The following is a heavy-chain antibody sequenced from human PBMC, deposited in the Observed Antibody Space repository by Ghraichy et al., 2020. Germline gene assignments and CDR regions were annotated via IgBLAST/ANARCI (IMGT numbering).Heavy chain of an antibody. Sequence: GGSLRLSCAASGFTFSSYSMNWVRQAPGKGLEWVSSISSSSSYIYYADSVKGRFTISRDNAKNSLYLQMNSLRAEDTAVYYCARGGVWEHAFDYWGQGTLVTVSS. CDR1: GFTFSSYS. CDR3: ARGGVWEHAFDY. D-gene: IGHD1-26*01. CDR2: ISSSSSYI. V-gene: IGHV3-21*01. J-gene: IGHJ4*02.